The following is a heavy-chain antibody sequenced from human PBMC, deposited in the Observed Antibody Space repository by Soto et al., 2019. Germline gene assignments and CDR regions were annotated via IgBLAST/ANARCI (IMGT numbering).Heavy chain of an antibody. CDR3: TRDASRESSARGWFDP. CDR1: GFTFRSFT. Sequence: PGGSLRLSCAASGFTFRSFTMNWVRQAPGKGLEWVSTISSNSAYIYYTDALRGRFTISRDNAKNSLHLQMNSLRAEDTAVYYCTRDASRESSARGWFDPWGPGTV. V-gene: IGHV3-21*01. J-gene: IGHJ5*02. CDR2: ISSNSAYI. D-gene: IGHD6-25*01.